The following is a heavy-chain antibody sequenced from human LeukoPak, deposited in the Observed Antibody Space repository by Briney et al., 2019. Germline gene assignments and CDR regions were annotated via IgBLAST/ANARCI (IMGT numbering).Heavy chain of an antibody. CDR1: GYTFTSYY. CDR2: INPSGGST. J-gene: IGHJ5*02. D-gene: IGHD4/OR15-4a*01. CDR3: AREDYLHPWFDP. V-gene: IGHV1-46*01. Sequence: ASVKVSCRASGYTFTSYYMHWVRQAPGRGLEWMGIINPSGGSTSYAQKFQGRVTMTRDTSTSTVYMELSSLRSEDTAVYYCAREDYLHPWFDPWGQGTLVTVSS.